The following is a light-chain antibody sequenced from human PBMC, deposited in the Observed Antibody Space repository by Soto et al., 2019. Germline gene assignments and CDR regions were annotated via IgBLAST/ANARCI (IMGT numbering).Light chain of an antibody. CDR2: EVS. CDR1: SSDVGGYNC. V-gene: IGLV2-14*01. CDR3: SSYTINRTYV. J-gene: IGLJ1*01. Sequence: QSVLTQPRSVSGSPGQSVTISCSGTSSDVGGYNCVSWYQQNPGKAPKLMIYEVSNRPSGVSNRFSGSKSGNMASLTISGLQAEDEADYYCSSYTINRTYVFGTGTKVTVL.